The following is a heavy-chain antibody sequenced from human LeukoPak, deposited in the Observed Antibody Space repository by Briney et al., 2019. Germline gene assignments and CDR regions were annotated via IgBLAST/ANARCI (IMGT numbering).Heavy chain of an antibody. J-gene: IGHJ5*02. Sequence: PSETLSLTCAVYGGSFSGYYWSWLRQPPGKGLEWIGEINHSGSTNYNPSLKSRVTISVDTPKNQFSLKLSSVTAADTAVYYCATELRYFDWLPYDWFDPWGQGTLVTVSS. CDR1: GGSFSGYY. D-gene: IGHD3-9*01. CDR2: INHSGST. V-gene: IGHV4-34*01. CDR3: ATELRYFDWLPYDWFDP.